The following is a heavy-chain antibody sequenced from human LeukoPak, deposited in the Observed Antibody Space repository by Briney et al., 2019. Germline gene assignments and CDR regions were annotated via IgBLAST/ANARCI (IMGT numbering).Heavy chain of an antibody. D-gene: IGHD1-26*01. J-gene: IGHJ4*02. CDR1: GLKFSYYW. V-gene: IGHV3-7*03. CDR3: AKERIVGAKPPGY. Sequence: GGSLRLSCAASGLKFSYYWMTWVRQAPGKGLEWLANIKESGSEKYYVDSVKGRFTISRDNADDLVYLQMNSLRADDTAVYYCAKERIVGAKPPGYWGQGTLVTVSS. CDR2: IKESGSEK.